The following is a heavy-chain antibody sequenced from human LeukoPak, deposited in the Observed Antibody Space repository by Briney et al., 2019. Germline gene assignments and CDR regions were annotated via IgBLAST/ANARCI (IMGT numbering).Heavy chain of an antibody. D-gene: IGHD3-16*02. Sequence: GESLKISCKGSGYSFTSYWIGWVRQMPGKGLEWMGIHYPGDSDTRYSPSFQGQVTISADKSISTAYLQWSSLKAPDTAMYYCARGLRLGELSSPVDYWGQGTLVTVSS. CDR1: GYSFTSYW. CDR3: ARGLRLGELSSPVDY. J-gene: IGHJ4*02. CDR2: HYPGDSDT. V-gene: IGHV5-51*01.